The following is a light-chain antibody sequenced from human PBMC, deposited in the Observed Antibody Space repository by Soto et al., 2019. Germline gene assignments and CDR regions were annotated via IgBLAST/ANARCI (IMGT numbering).Light chain of an antibody. CDR2: DVS. V-gene: IGLV2-11*01. CDR3: CSYAGSYTIYV. CDR1: SSDVGGYNY. Sequence: QSALTQPRSLSGSPGQSVTISCTGTSSDVGGYNYVSWYQQHPGKAPKLMIYDVSKRPSGVPDRFSGSKSGNTASLTISGLQAEDEADYYCCSYAGSYTIYVFGTGTKVTVL. J-gene: IGLJ1*01.